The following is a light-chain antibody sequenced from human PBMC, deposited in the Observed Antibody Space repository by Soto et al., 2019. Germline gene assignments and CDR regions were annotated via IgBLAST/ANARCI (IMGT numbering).Light chain of an antibody. J-gene: IGKJ2*01. CDR1: QSVNNN. CDR3: QQYNNLPPDT. Sequence: EIILTQSPASLSVSPGERATLSCRASQSVNNNLAWYQQKPGQAPSLLIYGASTRATGIPGRFRGSGSGTEFTLPINSLQSEDFAVYFCQQYNNLPPDTFGQGTKLEIK. CDR2: GAS. V-gene: IGKV3-15*01.